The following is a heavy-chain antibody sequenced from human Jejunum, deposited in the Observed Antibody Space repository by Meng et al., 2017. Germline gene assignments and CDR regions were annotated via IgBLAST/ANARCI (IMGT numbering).Heavy chain of an antibody. CDR1: GFTFSDYW. CDR2: INGDGTTT. CDR3: VRDGPNYFDY. J-gene: IGHJ4*02. Sequence: VRPGGGLVPPGGSLRLSCAVSGFTFSDYWMHWVRQVPGKGLVWVSRINGDGTTTNYADSVRGRFTISRDNAKNTLYLQMNSLRAEDTAVYYCVRDGPNYFDYWGQGTLVTVSS. V-gene: IGHV3-74*01.